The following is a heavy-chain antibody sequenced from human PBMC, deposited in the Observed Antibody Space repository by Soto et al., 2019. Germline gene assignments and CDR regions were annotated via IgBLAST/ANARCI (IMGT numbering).Heavy chain of an antibody. CDR1: GFTFSSYE. Sequence: EVQLVESGGGLVQPGGSLRLSCATSGFTFSSYEMNWVRQAPGKGLEWVSYISSSDSAIYCADSVKGRFTISRDNAKKALYLQMNSLRAEDTAVYDCASLEMATMQGWGQGALVTVSS. D-gene: IGHD3-3*01. V-gene: IGHV3-48*03. CDR3: ASLEMATMQG. CDR2: ISSSDSAI. J-gene: IGHJ4*02.